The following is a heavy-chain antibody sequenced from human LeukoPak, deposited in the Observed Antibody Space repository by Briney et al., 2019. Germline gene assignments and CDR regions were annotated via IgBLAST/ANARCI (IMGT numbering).Heavy chain of an antibody. V-gene: IGHV3-11*04. D-gene: IGHD3-22*01. Sequence: GGSLRLSCAASGFTFSDYYMGWIRQAPGKGLEWVSYITNNGRKTYYADSVKGRFAISRDNARYSLYLQINSLRAEDTAVYYCARASEDSRGHYQGFDSWGQGTLVTVSS. CDR3: ARASEDSRGHYQGFDS. CDR2: ITNNGRKT. CDR1: GFTFSDYY. J-gene: IGHJ4*02.